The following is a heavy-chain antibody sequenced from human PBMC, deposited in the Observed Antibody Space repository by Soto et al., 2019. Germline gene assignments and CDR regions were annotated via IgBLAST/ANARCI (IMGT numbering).Heavy chain of an antibody. J-gene: IGHJ5*02. CDR2: ISAYNGNT. V-gene: IGHV1-18*01. Sequence: VASVKVSCKASGYTFTSYGISWVRQAPGQGLEWMGWISAYNGNTNYAQKLQGRVTMTTDTSTSTAYMEPRSLRSDDTAVYYCARDSTITDSGFDPWGQGTLVTVSS. CDR1: GYTFTSYG. D-gene: IGHD1-20*01. CDR3: ARDSTITDSGFDP.